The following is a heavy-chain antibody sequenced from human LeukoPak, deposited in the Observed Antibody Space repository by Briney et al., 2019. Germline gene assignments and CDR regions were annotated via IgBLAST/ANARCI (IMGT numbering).Heavy chain of an antibody. CDR1: GFTFGSYG. CDR3: ARDIKVRKGPYDCSGSLDY. CDR2: IWYDGSNK. V-gene: IGHV3-33*01. D-gene: IGHD3-10*02. J-gene: IGHJ4*02. Sequence: GGSLRLSCAASGFTFGSYGMHWVRQAPGKGLEWVAVIWYDGSNKYYADSVKGRFTISRDNSKNTLYLQMNSLRAEDTAVYYCARDIKVRKGPYDCSGSLDYWGQGTLVTVSS.